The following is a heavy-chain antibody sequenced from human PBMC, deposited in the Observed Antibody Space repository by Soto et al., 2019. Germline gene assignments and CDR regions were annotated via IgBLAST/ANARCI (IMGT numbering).Heavy chain of an antibody. D-gene: IGHD1-26*01. CDR2: IRSKAKEYAT. Sequence: EVQLVESGGGLVQPGGSVKLSCAASGFNFSVSSMHWVRQASGKGLEWVGRIRSKAKEYATAYAESVKGRFAISRDDLKNTMYLQMSSLRTEDTAMYYCAIEGAGFGQWGQGTPVTVSS. CDR3: AIEGAGFGQ. J-gene: IGHJ4*02. CDR1: GFNFSVSS. V-gene: IGHV3-73*01.